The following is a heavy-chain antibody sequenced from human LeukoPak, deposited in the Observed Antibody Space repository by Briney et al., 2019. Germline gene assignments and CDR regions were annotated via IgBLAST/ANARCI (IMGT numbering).Heavy chain of an antibody. CDR1: GYTFIAYY. D-gene: IGHD3-16*01. CDR3: ARVGGSGAYYAFDY. V-gene: IGHV1-2*06. J-gene: IGHJ4*02. Sequence: ASVKVSCKASGYTFIAYYIHWVRQAPGQGLEWMGRINPNSSDTDYAQKFQGRIIMSRDTSISTLYMDLSRLRSDDTAVYYCARVGGSGAYYAFDYWGQGSLVTVSS. CDR2: INPNSSDT.